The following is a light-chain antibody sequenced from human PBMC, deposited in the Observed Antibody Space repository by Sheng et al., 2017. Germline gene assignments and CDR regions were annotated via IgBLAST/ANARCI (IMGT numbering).Light chain of an antibody. CDR1: QGISNS. Sequence: DIQMTQSPSSLSASVGDRVTITCRASQGISNSLAWYQQKPGKAPKLLLYGASRLESGVPSRFSGSGSGTDYTLTISSLQPEDFATYYCQQYYGTFLTFGGRDQGRRSN. V-gene: IGKV1-NL1*01. CDR3: QQYYGTFLT. CDR2: GAS. J-gene: IGKJ4*01.